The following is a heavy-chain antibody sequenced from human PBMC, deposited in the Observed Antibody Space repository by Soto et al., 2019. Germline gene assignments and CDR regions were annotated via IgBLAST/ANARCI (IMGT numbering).Heavy chain of an antibody. D-gene: IGHD6-13*01. V-gene: IGHV5-51*01. CDR3: ARVAAAGTRYYYGMDV. J-gene: IGHJ6*02. Sequence: GESLKISCKGFGYSFTSYWIGWVRQMPGKGLEWMGIIYPGDSDTRYSPSFQGQVTISADKSISTAYLQWSSLKASDTAMYYCARVAAAGTRYYYGMDVWGQGTTVTVSS. CDR1: GYSFTSYW. CDR2: IYPGDSDT.